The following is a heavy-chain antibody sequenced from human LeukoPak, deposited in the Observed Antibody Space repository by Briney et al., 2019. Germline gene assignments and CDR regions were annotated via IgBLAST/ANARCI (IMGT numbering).Heavy chain of an antibody. V-gene: IGHV3-7*01. CDR1: GFTFSNYW. D-gene: IGHD2-15*01. CDR2: INQGGSDK. J-gene: IGHJ4*02. CDR3: ARTSRSSSIDD. Sequence: AGGSLRLSCAASGFTFSNYWMSWVRQAPRKGLEWVANINQGGSDKSYVDSVKGRFTISRDNAKNSLYLEMNSLRVEVTAMYYCARTSRSSSIDDWGQGTLVTVSS.